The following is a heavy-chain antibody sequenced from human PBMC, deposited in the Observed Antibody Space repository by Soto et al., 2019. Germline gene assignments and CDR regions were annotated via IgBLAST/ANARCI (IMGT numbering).Heavy chain of an antibody. D-gene: IGHD6-13*01. J-gene: IGHJ6*02. CDR2: IWYDGTNK. V-gene: IGHV3-33*01. Sequence: QVQLVESGGGVVQPGRSLRLSCAASGFTFSSYGMHWVRQAPGKGLEWVAVIWYDGTNKYYADSVKGRFTISRDNSKNSQYLQMNILRAEDPAVYYCARDRGAAAHTRYYYGMDVWCQGTTVTVSS. CDR1: GFTFSSYG. CDR3: ARDRGAAAHTRYYYGMDV.